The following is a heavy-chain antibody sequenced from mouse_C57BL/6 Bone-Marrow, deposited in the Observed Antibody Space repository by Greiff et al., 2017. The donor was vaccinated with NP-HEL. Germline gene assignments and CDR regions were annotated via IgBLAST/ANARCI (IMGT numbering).Heavy chain of an antibody. Sequence: VQLVESGAELVMPGASVKLSCKASGYTFTSYWMHWVKQRPGQGLEWIGEIDPSDSYTNYNQKFKGKSTLTVDKSSSTAYMQLSSLTSEDSAVYYCVYYDYDVNWYFDVWGTGTTVTVSS. D-gene: IGHD2-4*01. CDR2: IDPSDSYT. J-gene: IGHJ1*03. CDR1: GYTFTSYW. V-gene: IGHV1-69*01. CDR3: VYYDYDVNWYFDV.